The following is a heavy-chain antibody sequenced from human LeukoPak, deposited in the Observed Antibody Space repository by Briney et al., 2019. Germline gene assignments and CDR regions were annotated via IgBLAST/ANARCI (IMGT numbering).Heavy chain of an antibody. D-gene: IGHD3-3*01. J-gene: IGHJ4*02. CDR2: IYYSGST. CDR3: AKDLRGNYDFWSGYYRAIDY. CDR1: GGSISNYY. V-gene: IGHV4-59*12. Sequence: SETLSLTCTVSGGSISNYYWSWIRQPPGKGLEWIGYIYYSGSTNYNPSLKSRVTISVDTSKNQFSLKLSSVTAADTAVYYCAKDLRGNYDFWSGYYRAIDYWGQGTLVTVSS.